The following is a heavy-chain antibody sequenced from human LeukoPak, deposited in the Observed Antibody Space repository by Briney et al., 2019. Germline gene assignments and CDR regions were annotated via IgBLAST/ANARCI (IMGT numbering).Heavy chain of an antibody. D-gene: IGHD5-18*01. CDR2: INPNSGGT. V-gene: IGHV1-2*02. CDR3: ARVVYSYGYGY. Sequence: ASVTVSCKASGYTFTGYYMHWVRLAPGRGLEWMGWINPNSGGTNYAQKFQGRVTMTRDTSISTAYMELSRLRSDDTAVYYCARVVYSYGYGYWGQGTLVTVSS. J-gene: IGHJ4*02. CDR1: GYTFTGYY.